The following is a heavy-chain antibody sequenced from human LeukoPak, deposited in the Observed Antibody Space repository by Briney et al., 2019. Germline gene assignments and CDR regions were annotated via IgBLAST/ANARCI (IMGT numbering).Heavy chain of an antibody. CDR3: AKAQDPIAAAGTSPFDY. CDR1: GFTFNSYA. V-gene: IGHV3-23*01. J-gene: IGHJ4*02. Sequence: EAGGSLRLSCAASGFTFNSYAMSWVRQAPGKGLEWVSAISGSGGSTFYADSVKGRFTISRDNSKNTLSLQMNSLRAEDTAVYYCAKAQDPIAAAGTSPFDYWGQGTLVTVSS. D-gene: IGHD6-13*01. CDR2: ISGSGGST.